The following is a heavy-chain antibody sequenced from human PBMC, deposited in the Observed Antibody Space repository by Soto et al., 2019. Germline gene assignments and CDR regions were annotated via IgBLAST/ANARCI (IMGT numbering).Heavy chain of an antibody. J-gene: IGHJ4*02. D-gene: IGHD5-18*01. V-gene: IGHV2-5*02. CDR3: AYSGVGVWGNGYGCFDH. CDR2: IYWDDDK. CDR1: GFSLSTSGVG. Sequence: SGPTLVNPTQTLTLTCTFSGFSLSTSGVGVGWIRQPPGKALEWLAVIYWDDDKRYSPSLKSRLTITKDTPKNQVVLTVTNMDPVDTAKYYCAYSGVGVWGNGYGCFDHWGQGTLVTVSS.